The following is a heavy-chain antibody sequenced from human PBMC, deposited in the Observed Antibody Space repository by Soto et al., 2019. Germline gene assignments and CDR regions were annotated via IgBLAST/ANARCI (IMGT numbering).Heavy chain of an antibody. D-gene: IGHD6-19*01. CDR2: IIPIVGTA. CDR1: GGTFSSYA. Sequence: SVMVSSSDSGGTFSSYAISWVRQAPGQGLEWMGGIIPIVGTANYAQKFQGRVTITADKSTSTAYMELSSLRSEDTAVYYCARDAPGIAVAGAFNWFDPWGQGTLVTVSS. J-gene: IGHJ5*02. V-gene: IGHV1-69*06. CDR3: ARDAPGIAVAGAFNWFDP.